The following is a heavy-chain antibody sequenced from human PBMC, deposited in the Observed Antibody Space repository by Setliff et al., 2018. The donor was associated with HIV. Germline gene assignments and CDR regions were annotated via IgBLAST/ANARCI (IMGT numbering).Heavy chain of an antibody. CDR2: ITDRGDKT. J-gene: IGHJ3*01. D-gene: IGHD2-15*01. V-gene: IGHV3-23*01. CDR3: ARDRPRRIVVATNLPNAFDV. CDR1: GFTFSDNG. Sequence: PGGSLRLSCVASGFTFSDNGMVWVRQAPGKGLEWVSGITDRGDKTYYADSVKGRFTISRDNSNNTLYLQMHGLRADDTAVYYCARDRPRRIVVATNLPNAFDVWGHGTLVTVSS.